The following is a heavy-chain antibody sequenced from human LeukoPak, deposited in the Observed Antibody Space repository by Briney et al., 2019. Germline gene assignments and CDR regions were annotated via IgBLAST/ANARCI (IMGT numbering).Heavy chain of an antibody. J-gene: IGHJ4*02. CDR1: GFTFSTCR. CDR3: ASGTIVGARGADN. Sequence: GGSLRLSCAASGFTFSTCRMMWVRQAPGKALEWVSSISGSSYHIYYADSVKGRFTISRDNANNLLYLQMNSLRAEDTAVYYCASGTIVGARGADNWGQGTLVTVSS. D-gene: IGHD1-26*01. CDR2: ISGSSYHI. V-gene: IGHV3-21*01.